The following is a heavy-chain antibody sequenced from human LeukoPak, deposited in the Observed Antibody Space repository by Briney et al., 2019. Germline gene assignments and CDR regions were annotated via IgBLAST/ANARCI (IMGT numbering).Heavy chain of an antibody. CDR2: MSGSGTST. Sequence: PGGSLRLSCAASGFTVSNNYMSWVRQTPGRGLEWVSAMSGSGTSTYYVDSVKGRFTISRDTSKSTVYLQMNSLRAEDTALYYCAKDRYYDFWSGYYIGDNWGQGTLVTVSS. CDR3: AKDRYYDFWSGYYIGDN. D-gene: IGHD3-3*01. V-gene: IGHV3-23*01. J-gene: IGHJ4*02. CDR1: GFTVSNNY.